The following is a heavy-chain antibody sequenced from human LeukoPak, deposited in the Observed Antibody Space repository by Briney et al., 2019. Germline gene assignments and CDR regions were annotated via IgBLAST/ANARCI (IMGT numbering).Heavy chain of an antibody. CDR3: ATSDDSSGSD. V-gene: IGHV3-7*01. CDR2: INLDGSVK. CDR1: GFTFSGYW. J-gene: IGHJ4*02. D-gene: IGHD3-22*01. Sequence: GGSLRLSCAASGFTFSGYWMSWVRQAPGKGLEWVANINLDGSVKHYVDSAKGRFTISRDSAKNSLYLQMNSLGAEDTALYYCATSDDSSGSDWGQGTLVTVSS.